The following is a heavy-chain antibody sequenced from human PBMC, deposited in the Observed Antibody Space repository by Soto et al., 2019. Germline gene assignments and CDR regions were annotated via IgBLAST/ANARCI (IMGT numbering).Heavy chain of an antibody. Sequence: GGSLRLSCASSGFTFSSYAMSWVRQAPGKGLEWVSAISGSGGSTYYADSVKGRFTISRDNSKNTLYLQMNSLRAEDTAVYYCALYDFWSGYLPGMDVWGQGTTVTGSS. CDR3: ALYDFWSGYLPGMDV. V-gene: IGHV3-23*01. CDR2: ISGSGGST. J-gene: IGHJ6*02. D-gene: IGHD3-3*01. CDR1: GFTFSSYA.